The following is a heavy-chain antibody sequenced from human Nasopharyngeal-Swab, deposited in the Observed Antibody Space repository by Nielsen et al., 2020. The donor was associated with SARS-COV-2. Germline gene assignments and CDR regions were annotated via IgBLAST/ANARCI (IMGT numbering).Heavy chain of an antibody. CDR3: ATRRGSPYDTHAFDI. CDR1: GGSISSSNW. J-gene: IGHJ3*02. CDR2: IYHSGST. Sequence: GSLRLSCAVSGGSISSSNWWSWVRQPPGKGLEWIGEIYHSGSTNYNPSLKSRVTISVDTSKNQFSLKLSSVTAADTAVYYCATRRGSPYDTHAFDIWGQGTMVTVSS. D-gene: IGHD2-15*01. V-gene: IGHV4-4*02.